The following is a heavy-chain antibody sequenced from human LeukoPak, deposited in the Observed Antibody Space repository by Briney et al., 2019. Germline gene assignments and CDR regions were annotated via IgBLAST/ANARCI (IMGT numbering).Heavy chain of an antibody. V-gene: IGHV1-69*04. D-gene: IGHD2-15*01. J-gene: IGHJ4*02. CDR2: IIPILGIA. CDR1: GGTFSSYA. Sequence: GASVKVSCKASGGTFSSYAISWVRQTPGQGLEWMGRIIPILGIANYAQKFQGRVTITADKSTSTAYMELSSLRSEDTAVYYCARGRAAAHYYFDYWGQGTLVTVSS. CDR3: ARGRAAAHYYFDY.